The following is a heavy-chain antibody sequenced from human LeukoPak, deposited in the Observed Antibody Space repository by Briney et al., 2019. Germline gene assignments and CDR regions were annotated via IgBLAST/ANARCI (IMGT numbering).Heavy chain of an antibody. D-gene: IGHD3-22*01. V-gene: IGHV1-2*02. Sequence: ASVKVSCKASGYTFTGYYMHWVRQAPGQGLEWMGWINPNSDGTNYAQKFQGRVTMTRDTSISTAYMELSRLRSDDTAVYYCARDQPWDSSGYYSSWGQGTLVSVSS. CDR2: INPNSDGT. CDR1: GYTFTGYY. CDR3: ARDQPWDSSGYYSS. J-gene: IGHJ4*02.